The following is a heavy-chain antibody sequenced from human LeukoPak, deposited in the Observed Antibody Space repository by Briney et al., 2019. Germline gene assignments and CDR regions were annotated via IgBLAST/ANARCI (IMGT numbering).Heavy chain of an antibody. J-gene: IGHJ4*02. CDR2: ISGSGGST. V-gene: IGHV3-23*01. CDR3: AKDKGRTMVRGSFDY. D-gene: IGHD3-10*01. Sequence: GGSLSLSCAPSGFTFSSYAMSWVRQAPGKGLEWVSAISGSGGSTYYADSVKGRFPISRDNSKNTLYLQMNSLRAEDTAVYYCAKDKGRTMVRGSFDYWGQGTLVTVSS. CDR1: GFTFSSYA.